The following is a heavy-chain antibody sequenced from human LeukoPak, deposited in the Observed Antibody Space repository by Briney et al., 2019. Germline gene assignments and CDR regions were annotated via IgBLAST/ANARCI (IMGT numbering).Heavy chain of an antibody. V-gene: IGHV5-51*01. CDR1: GSIFTSYW. CDR2: IYPGDSDT. D-gene: IGHD3-22*01. CDR3: ARLPSGWPYYFDY. Sequence: GASLQISCQGSGSIFTSYWIGGGRQVAGKGLEGMGIIYPGDSDTKNSPSFQGQVTIPPDKSISTAYLQWSSLKASDTAMYYCARLPSGWPYYFDYWGQGTLVTVSS. J-gene: IGHJ4*02.